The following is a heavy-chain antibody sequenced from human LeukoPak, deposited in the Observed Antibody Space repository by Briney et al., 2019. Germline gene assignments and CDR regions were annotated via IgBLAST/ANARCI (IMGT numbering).Heavy chain of an antibody. V-gene: IGHV5-51*01. CDR2: IYPGDSDT. D-gene: IGHD3-10*01. CDR3: ARQDGSGIYYFDN. Sequence: GASLKISCKGSGSSFTFYWIAWVRPMSGKGLEWMGIIYPGDSDTRYSPSFQGQVSISADKSINTAYLQWSSLEASDTAIYYCARQDGSGIYYFDNWGQGTLVTVSS. J-gene: IGHJ4*02. CDR1: GSSFTFYW.